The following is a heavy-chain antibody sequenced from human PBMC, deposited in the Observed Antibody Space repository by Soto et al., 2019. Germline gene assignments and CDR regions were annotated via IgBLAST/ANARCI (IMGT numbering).Heavy chain of an antibody. V-gene: IGHV3-23*01. J-gene: IGHJ4*02. D-gene: IGHD6-19*01. CDR1: GFTFTSYG. Sequence: EVQLLESGGGLVQPGGSLRLSCAASGFTFTSYGMSWVRQAPGKGLEWVSAISGSGGSTYYADSVKGRFTISRDNSKNTLYLQMNSLRAEDTAVYYCARVNVYSSGWFAYWGQGTRVTVSP. CDR3: ARVNVYSSGWFAY. CDR2: ISGSGGST.